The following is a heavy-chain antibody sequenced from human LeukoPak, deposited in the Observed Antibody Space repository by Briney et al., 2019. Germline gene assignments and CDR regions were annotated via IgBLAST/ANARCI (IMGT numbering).Heavy chain of an antibody. CDR3: ARGVRRFLEWVSMDV. CDR2: IYGGGST. V-gene: IGHV3-66*01. CDR1: GFTVSSNS. D-gene: IGHD3-3*01. Sequence: GSLRLSCAVSGFTVSSNSMSWVRQAPGKGLEWVSIIYGGGSTYYADSVKGRFTISRDNSKNTLYLQMNSLRAEDTAVFYCARGVRRFLEWVSMDVWGKGTTVTVSS. J-gene: IGHJ6*03.